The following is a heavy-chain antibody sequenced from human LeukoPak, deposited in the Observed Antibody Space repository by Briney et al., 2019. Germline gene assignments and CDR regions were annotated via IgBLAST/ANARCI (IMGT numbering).Heavy chain of an antibody. CDR3: ARVANDYGVANWFDP. CDR2: IYYSGST. V-gene: IGHV4-59*01. J-gene: IGHJ5*02. CDR1: GGSISSYY. D-gene: IGHD4-17*01. Sequence: SETLSLTCTVSGGSISSYYWGWIRQPPGKGLEWIGYIYYSGSTNYNPSLKSRVTISVDTSKNQFSLKLSSVTAADTAVYYCARVANDYGVANWFDPWGQGTLVTVSS.